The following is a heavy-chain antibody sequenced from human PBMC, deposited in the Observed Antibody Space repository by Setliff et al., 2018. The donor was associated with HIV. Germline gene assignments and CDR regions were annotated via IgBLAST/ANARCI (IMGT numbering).Heavy chain of an antibody. V-gene: IGHV3-49*04. CDR2: IRSKAYGGTT. CDR1: GFTFGDYG. CDR3: TRDLHVVVGTTGADY. D-gene: IGHD2-15*01. Sequence: GGSLRLSCTASGFTFGDYGMSWVRQTPGKGLEWVGFIRSKAYGGTTEYAASVKCRFTISRDESKSIAYLQMSSLKTEDTGIYYCTRDLHVVVGTTGADYWGQGTLVTVSS. J-gene: IGHJ4*02.